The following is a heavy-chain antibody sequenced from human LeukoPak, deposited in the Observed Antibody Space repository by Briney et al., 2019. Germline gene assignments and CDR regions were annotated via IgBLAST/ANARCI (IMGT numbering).Heavy chain of an antibody. CDR2: ISAYNGNT. CDR3: ARQPGGIVGATYPFDY. D-gene: IGHD1-26*01. V-gene: IGHV1-18*01. Sequence: ASVKVSCKASGYTFTSYGISWVRQAPGQGLEWMGWISAYNGNTNYAQKLQGRVTMTTDTSTSTAYMELRSLRSDDTAVYYCARQPGGIVGATYPFDYWGQGTLVTVSS. J-gene: IGHJ4*02. CDR1: GYTFTSYG.